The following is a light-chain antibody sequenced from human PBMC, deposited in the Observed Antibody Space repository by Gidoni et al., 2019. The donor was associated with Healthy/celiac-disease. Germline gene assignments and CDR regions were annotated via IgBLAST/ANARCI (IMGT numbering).Light chain of an antibody. Sequence: DIQMTQSPSSLSASVGDIVTITCRASQSISSYLNWYQQKPGKAPKLLIYAASSLQSGVPSRFSGSGSGTDFTLTISSLQPEDFATYYCQQSYSTLALTFGGGTKVEIK. V-gene: IGKV1-39*01. J-gene: IGKJ4*01. CDR3: QQSYSTLALT. CDR2: AAS. CDR1: QSISSY.